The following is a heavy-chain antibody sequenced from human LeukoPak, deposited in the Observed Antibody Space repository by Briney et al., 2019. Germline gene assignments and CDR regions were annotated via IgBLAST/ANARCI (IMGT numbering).Heavy chain of an antibody. Sequence: GGSLRLSCEASGFTFNTYAIYWVRQAPGKGLEWVSGICGSGGCTYYADSVKGRFTISRDNAKNSLYLQMNSLRAEDTAVYYCARDGDDYRPPIRDWGQGTLVTVSS. CDR1: GFTFNTYA. J-gene: IGHJ4*02. D-gene: IGHD4-11*01. CDR3: ARDGDDYRPPIRD. CDR2: ICGSGGCT. V-gene: IGHV3-23*01.